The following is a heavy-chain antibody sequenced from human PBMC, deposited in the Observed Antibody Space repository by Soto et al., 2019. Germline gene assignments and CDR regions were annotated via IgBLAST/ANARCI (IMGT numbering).Heavy chain of an antibody. CDR1: GFTFSTYA. D-gene: IGHD3-22*01. V-gene: IGHV3-23*01. J-gene: IGHJ4*01. CDR3: ARDGYYYESSGYPRPFDC. CDR2: ISGSGDST. Sequence: PGGSLRLSCAASGFTFSTYAMNWVRQAPGKGLEWVSGISGSGDSTYYADSVKGRFTVSRDNSKNTLYLQMNSLRAEDTAVYYCARDGYYYESSGYPRPFDCWGHGTLVTVSS.